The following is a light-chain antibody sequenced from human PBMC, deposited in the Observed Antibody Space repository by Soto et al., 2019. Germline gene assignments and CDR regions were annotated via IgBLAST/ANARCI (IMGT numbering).Light chain of an antibody. V-gene: IGLV1-40*01. Sequence: QSVLTQPPSVPGAPGQTVTISCTGSGSNIGAGYGVQWYQQLPGTAPRLLIYGSDDRPSGVPDRFSASVSGNSASLAITGLQAEDEADYYCSSYTSSSTRYVFGTGTKVTVL. CDR1: GSNIGAGYG. J-gene: IGLJ1*01. CDR3: SSYTSSSTRYV. CDR2: GSD.